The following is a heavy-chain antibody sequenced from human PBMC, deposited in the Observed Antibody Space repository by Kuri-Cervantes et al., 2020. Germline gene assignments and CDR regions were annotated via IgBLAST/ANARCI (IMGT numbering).Heavy chain of an antibody. J-gene: IGHJ6*02. D-gene: IGHD3-9*01. CDR3: AREISGVRYFDWTYGMDV. V-gene: IGHV1-8*01. Sequence: ASVKVSCKASGYTFTSYDINWVRQATGQGLEWMGWMNPNSGNTGYAQKFQGRVTMTTDTSTSTAYMELRSLRSDDTAVYYCAREISGVRYFDWTYGMDVWGQGTTVTVSS. CDR1: GYTFTSYD. CDR2: MNPNSGNT.